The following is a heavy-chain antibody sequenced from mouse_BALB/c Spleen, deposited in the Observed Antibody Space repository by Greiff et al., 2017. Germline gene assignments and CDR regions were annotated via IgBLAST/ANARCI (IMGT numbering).Heavy chain of an antibody. Sequence: QVQLQQSGAELVRPGTSVKVSCKASGYAFTNYLIEWVKQRPGQGLEWIGVINPGSGGTNYNEKFKGKATLTADKSSSTAYMQLSSLTSDDSAVYFCARGGSSYAMDYWGQGTSVTVSS. V-gene: IGHV1-54*01. CDR2: INPGSGGT. D-gene: IGHD1-1*02. CDR1: GYAFTNYL. J-gene: IGHJ4*01. CDR3: ARGGSSYAMDY.